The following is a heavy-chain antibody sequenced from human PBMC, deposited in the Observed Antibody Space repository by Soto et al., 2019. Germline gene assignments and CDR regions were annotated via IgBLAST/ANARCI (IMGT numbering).Heavy chain of an antibody. CDR2: INPNNGDR. J-gene: IGHJ4*02. CDR1: GYSFTGYY. Sequence: QVQLVQSGAEVKKSGASVKVSCKASGYSFTGYYLHWVRQAPGQGLEWMGWINPNNGDRKYAQKFQGRVTMTRDTSIRSAYTELTRLRSDDTAVYYCVVGHTYSSGYAFDYWGQGTVVTVSS. V-gene: IGHV1-2*02. CDR3: VVGHTYSSGYAFDY. D-gene: IGHD3-22*01.